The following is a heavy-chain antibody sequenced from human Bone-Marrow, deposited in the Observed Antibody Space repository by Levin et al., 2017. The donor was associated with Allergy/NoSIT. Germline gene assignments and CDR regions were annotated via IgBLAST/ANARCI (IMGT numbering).Heavy chain of an antibody. CDR3: ARLGGWGFRD. CDR1: GGSISSYY. Sequence: TGGSLRLSCTVSGGSISSYYWSWIRQPPEKGLEWVGYISNSGSTNYNPSLKSRVTISVDTSKNQFSLKLTSVTTADTALYYCARLGGWGFRDWGQGTLVTVSS. D-gene: IGHD3-16*01. CDR2: ISNSGST. J-gene: IGHJ4*02. V-gene: IGHV4-59*01.